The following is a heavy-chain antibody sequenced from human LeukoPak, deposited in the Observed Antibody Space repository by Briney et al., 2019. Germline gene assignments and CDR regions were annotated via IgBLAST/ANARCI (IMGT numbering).Heavy chain of an antibody. CDR3: ARGPVAGHNWFDP. V-gene: IGHV3-66*01. Sequence: GGSLRLSCAASGFTVSSNYMSWVRQAPGKGLEWVSVIYSGGSTYYADSVKGRFTISRDNSKNTLYLQMNSLRAEDTAVYYCARGPVAGHNWFDPWGQGTLVTVSS. CDR2: IYSGGST. J-gene: IGHJ5*02. D-gene: IGHD6-19*01. CDR1: GFTVSSNY.